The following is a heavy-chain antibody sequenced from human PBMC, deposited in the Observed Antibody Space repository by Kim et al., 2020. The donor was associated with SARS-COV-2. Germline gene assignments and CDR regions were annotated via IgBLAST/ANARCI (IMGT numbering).Heavy chain of an antibody. Sequence: GGSLRLSCAASGFTFDDYGMSWVRQAPGKGLEWVSGINWNGGSTGYEDSVKGRFTISRDNAKNSLYLQMNSLRAEDTALYYCARDRGYSGYDFLDYWGQEPWSPSPQ. CDR2: INWNGGST. CDR1: GFTFDDYG. J-gene: IGHJ4*01. D-gene: IGHD5-12*01. V-gene: IGHV3-20*04. CDR3: ARDRGYSGYDFLDY.